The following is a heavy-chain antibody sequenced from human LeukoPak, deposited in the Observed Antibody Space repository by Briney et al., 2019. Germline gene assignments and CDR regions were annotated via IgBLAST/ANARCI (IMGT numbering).Heavy chain of an antibody. CDR2: ISYDGSNK. D-gene: IGHD3-22*01. V-gene: IGHV3-30*04. Sequence: TGGSLRLSCAASGFTFSSYAMHWVRQAPGKGLEWVAVISYDGSNKYYADSVKGRFTISRDNSKNTLYLQMNSLRAEDTAVYYCARLINYYDSSGYDDYWGQGTLVTVSS. J-gene: IGHJ4*02. CDR3: ARLINYYDSSGYDDY. CDR1: GFTFSSYA.